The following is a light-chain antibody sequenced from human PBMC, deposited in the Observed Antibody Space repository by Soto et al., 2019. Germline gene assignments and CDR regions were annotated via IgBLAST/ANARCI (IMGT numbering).Light chain of an antibody. CDR2: GHS. J-gene: IGLJ3*02. V-gene: IGLV1-40*01. CDR1: SSNIGAGYD. CDR3: QSYDRSLSGVV. Sequence: QSVLTQPPSVSGAPGQRVTISCTGSSSNIGAGYDVYWYQQLPGTAPKLLINGHSSRPSGVPDRFSGSTSDASASLAITGLQAEDEGTYYCQSYDRSLSGVVFGGGTKVTVL.